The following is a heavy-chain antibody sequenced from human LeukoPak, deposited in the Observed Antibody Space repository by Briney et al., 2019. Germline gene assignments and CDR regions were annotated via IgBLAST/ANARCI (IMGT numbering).Heavy chain of an antibody. J-gene: IGHJ5*02. V-gene: IGHV3-11*04. CDR2: ISSSGSTI. D-gene: IGHD3-9*01. CDR3: ARANVYYDILTGWFDP. CDR1: GFTFSDYY. Sequence: PGGSLRLSCAASGFTFSDYYMSWIRQAPGKGLEWVSYISSSGSTIYYADSVKGRFTISRDNAKNSLYLQMNSLRAEDTAVYYCARANVYYDILTGWFDPWGQGTLVTVSS.